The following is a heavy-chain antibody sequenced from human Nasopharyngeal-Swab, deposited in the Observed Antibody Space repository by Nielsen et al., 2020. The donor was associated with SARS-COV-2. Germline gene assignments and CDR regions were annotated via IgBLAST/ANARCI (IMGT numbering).Heavy chain of an antibody. CDR1: GYTFTNFA. D-gene: IGHD6-19*01. CDR2: INTGNGNT. V-gene: IGHV1-3*04. J-gene: IGHJ4*02. Sequence: ASVKVSCKTSGYTFTNFAMHWVRQAPVQRLEWMGWINTGNGNTEYPQRFQGRVAITRDTSASTAYMELSSLRSEDTAVYYCASGYSSGWPTSDAFDYWGQGSLVSVSS. CDR3: ASGYSSGWPTSDAFDY.